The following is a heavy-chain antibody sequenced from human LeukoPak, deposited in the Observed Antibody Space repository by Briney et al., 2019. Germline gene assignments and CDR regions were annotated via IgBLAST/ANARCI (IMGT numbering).Heavy chain of an antibody. CDR3: ARVYRGSFFDY. CDR1: GFTFSDYT. V-gene: IGHV3-21*01. D-gene: IGHD3-10*01. CDR2: ISSSSSYI. Sequence: PGGPLRLSCAASGFTFSDYTMNWVRQAPGKGLEWVSSISSSSSYIYYADSVKGRFAISRDNAKNSLNLQMNSLRAEDTAVYYCARVYRGSFFDYWGQGTLVTVSS. J-gene: IGHJ4*02.